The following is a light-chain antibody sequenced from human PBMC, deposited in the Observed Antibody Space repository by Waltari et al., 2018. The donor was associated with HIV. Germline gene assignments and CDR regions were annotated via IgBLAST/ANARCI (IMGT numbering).Light chain of an antibody. Sequence: QSALTQPPPASGSLGQSVTLSCTGSSSDIGAYDSVSWFQQHPRSAPKLLLYEVTRRPSTVSDRFSGSRSGSTAFLTVAGLQPDDEATYFCSSYGDSLRVLFGGGTNVTVL. CDR1: SSDIGAYDS. J-gene: IGLJ3*02. CDR3: SSYGDSLRVL. V-gene: IGLV2-8*01. CDR2: EVT.